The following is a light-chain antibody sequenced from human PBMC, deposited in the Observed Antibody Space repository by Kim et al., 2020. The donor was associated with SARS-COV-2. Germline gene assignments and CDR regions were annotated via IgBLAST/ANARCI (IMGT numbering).Light chain of an antibody. CDR2: EDN. Sequence: KTVTISCTRSSGSIASNYVQWYQQRLGTSPTTVIYEDNPRPSGVPDPFSGSIDSSSNSASLTISGLKTEDEADYYCQSYDSSTMWVFGGGTQLTVL. J-gene: IGLJ2*01. CDR1: SGSIASNY. V-gene: IGLV6-57*01. CDR3: QSYDSSTMWV.